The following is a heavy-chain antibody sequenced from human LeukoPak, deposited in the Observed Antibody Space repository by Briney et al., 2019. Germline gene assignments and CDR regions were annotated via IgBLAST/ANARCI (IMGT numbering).Heavy chain of an antibody. V-gene: IGHV3-7*04. Sequence: GGSLRLSCAVSGFSFSNFWMSWVRQAPGRGLEWVANIHPEGNEKYHVESVKGRFTISRDNTKNLLFLQMNGLRVEDTAVYYCARGDRSRTYNWFDPWGQGTLVTVSS. J-gene: IGHJ5*02. CDR2: IHPEGNEK. CDR1: GFSFSNFW. CDR3: ARGDRSRTYNWFDP.